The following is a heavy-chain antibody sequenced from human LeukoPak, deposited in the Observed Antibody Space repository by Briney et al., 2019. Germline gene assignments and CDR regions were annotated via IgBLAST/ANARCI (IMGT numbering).Heavy chain of an antibody. CDR2: ISSSSSTI. CDR1: GFTFSSYS. Sequence: GGSLRLSCAASGFTFSSYSMNWVRQAPGKGLEWVSYISSSSSTIYYADSVKGRFTISRDNAKNSLYLQMNSLRAEDTAVYYCARDGRQQLVQFDPWGQGTLVTVSS. V-gene: IGHV3-48*01. D-gene: IGHD6-13*01. J-gene: IGHJ5*02. CDR3: ARDGRQQLVQFDP.